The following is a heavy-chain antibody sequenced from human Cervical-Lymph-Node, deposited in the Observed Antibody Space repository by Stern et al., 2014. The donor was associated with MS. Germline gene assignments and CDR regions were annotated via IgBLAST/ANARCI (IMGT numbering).Heavy chain of an antibody. CDR2: IIPNNGDT. CDR3: AKDGYNY. Sequence: QVQLMQSGAEVKKPGASVKVSCKASGYTFTGYYIHWVQQAPGQGLEWMGWIIPNNGDTNYAQNFQGRVTMTRDTSISTAYMELSRLRSDDTAVYYCAKDGYNYWGQGTLVTVSS. D-gene: IGHD5-24*01. CDR1: GYTFTGYY. V-gene: IGHV1-2*02. J-gene: IGHJ4*02.